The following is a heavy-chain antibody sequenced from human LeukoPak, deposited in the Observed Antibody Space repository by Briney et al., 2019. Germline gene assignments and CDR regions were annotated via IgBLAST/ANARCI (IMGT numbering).Heavy chain of an antibody. Sequence: PSETLSLTCSVSGGSISSYYWSWIRQPAGKGLEWIGRIHTSGRTNYNPSLRSRVTMSVDTSKNQFSLNLISVTAADTAFHYCARDRGDYGSSDYWGQGTLVTVSS. CDR1: GGSISSYY. V-gene: IGHV4-4*07. CDR2: IHTSGRT. J-gene: IGHJ4*02. D-gene: IGHD2-21*02. CDR3: ARDRGDYGSSDY.